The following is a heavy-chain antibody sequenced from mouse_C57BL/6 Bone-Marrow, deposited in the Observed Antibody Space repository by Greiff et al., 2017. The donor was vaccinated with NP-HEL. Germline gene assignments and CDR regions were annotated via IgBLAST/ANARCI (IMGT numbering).Heavy chain of an antibody. J-gene: IGHJ2*01. Sequence: DVKLVESGGGLVKPGGSLKLSCAASGFTFSSYAMSWVRRTPEKRLEWVATISDGGSYTYYPDNVKGRFTISRDNAKNNLYLQMSHLKSEDTAMYYCAREGYSGYWGQGTTLTVSS. CDR2: ISDGGSYT. D-gene: IGHD2-12*01. V-gene: IGHV5-4*01. CDR1: GFTFSSYA. CDR3: AREGYSGY.